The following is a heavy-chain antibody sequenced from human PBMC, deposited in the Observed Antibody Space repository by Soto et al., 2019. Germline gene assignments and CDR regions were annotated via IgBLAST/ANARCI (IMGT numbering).Heavy chain of an antibody. Sequence: PGGSLRLSCAASGFTFSSYWMSWVRQAPGKGLEWVANIKQDGSEKYYVDSVKGRFTISRDNAKNSLYLQMNSLRAEDTAVYYCAREVRFLEWLLFTNFDYWGQGTLVTVSS. CDR1: GFTFSSYW. J-gene: IGHJ4*02. CDR3: AREVRFLEWLLFTNFDY. D-gene: IGHD3-3*01. CDR2: IKQDGSEK. V-gene: IGHV3-7*01.